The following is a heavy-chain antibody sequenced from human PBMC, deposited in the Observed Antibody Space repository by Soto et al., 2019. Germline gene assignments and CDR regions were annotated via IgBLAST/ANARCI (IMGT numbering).Heavy chain of an antibody. CDR2: INHSGST. Sequence: SETLSLTCAVYGGSFGGYYWSWIRQPPGKGLEWIGEINHSGSTNYNPSLKSRVTISVDTSKNQFSLKLSSVTAADTAVYYCAREDYYGSGNFDYWGQGTLVTVSS. J-gene: IGHJ4*02. CDR3: AREDYYGSGNFDY. V-gene: IGHV4-34*01. CDR1: GGSFGGYY. D-gene: IGHD3-10*01.